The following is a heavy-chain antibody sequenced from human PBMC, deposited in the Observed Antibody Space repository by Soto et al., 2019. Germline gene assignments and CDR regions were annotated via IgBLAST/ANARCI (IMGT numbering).Heavy chain of an antibody. CDR1: GFSLSTSGMC. J-gene: IGHJ6*02. D-gene: IGHD6-19*01. Sequence: SGPTLVNPTQTLTLTCTFSGFSLSTSGMCVSWIRQPPGKALEWLALIDWDDDKYYSTSLETRLTISKDTSKNQVVLTMTNMDPVDTATYYCARTTLTYSSGWSRWGYMDVWGQGTTVTVSS. CDR3: ARTTLTYSSGWSRWGYMDV. CDR2: IDWDDDK. V-gene: IGHV2-70*01.